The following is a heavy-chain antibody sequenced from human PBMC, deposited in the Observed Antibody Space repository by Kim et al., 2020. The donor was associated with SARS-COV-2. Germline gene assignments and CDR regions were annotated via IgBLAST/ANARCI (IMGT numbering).Heavy chain of an antibody. V-gene: IGHV4-59*01. D-gene: IGHD6-13*01. Sequence: NYNPTLRNRVPISVDTSKNQFSLKLSSVTAADTAVYYCARTDSSSFTFDYWGQGTLVTVSS. J-gene: IGHJ4*02. CDR3: ARTDSSSFTFDY.